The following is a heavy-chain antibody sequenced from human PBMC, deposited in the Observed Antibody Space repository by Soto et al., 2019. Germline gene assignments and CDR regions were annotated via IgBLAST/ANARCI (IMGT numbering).Heavy chain of an antibody. CDR1: GGSISSSSYY. D-gene: IGHD5-12*01. V-gene: IGHV4-39*07. CDR3: ARELMATIKTAPGAFDI. Sequence: PSETLSLTCTVSGGSISSSSYYWGWIRQPPGKGLEWIGSIYYSGSTYYNPSLKSRVTISVDTSKNQFSLRLSSVTAADTAVYYCARELMATIKTAPGAFDIWGQGTTVTVSS. J-gene: IGHJ3*02. CDR2: IYYSGST.